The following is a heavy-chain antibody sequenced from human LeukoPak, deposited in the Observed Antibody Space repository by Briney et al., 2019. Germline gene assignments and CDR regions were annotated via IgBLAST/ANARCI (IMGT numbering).Heavy chain of an antibody. J-gene: IGHJ4*02. V-gene: IGHV4-59*01. Sequence: SETLSLTCSVSGGSISSYYWSWIRQPPGKGLEWIGYIYYSGSTNYNPSLKSRVTISVDTSKNQFSLKLSSVTATDTAVYYCARRERYCSSTSCYSYFDYWGQGTLVTVSS. D-gene: IGHD2-2*02. CDR2: IYYSGST. CDR3: ARRERYCSSTSCYSYFDY. CDR1: GGSISSYY.